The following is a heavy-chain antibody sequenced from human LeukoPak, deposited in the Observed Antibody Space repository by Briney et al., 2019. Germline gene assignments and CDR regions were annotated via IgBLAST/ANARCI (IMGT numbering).Heavy chain of an antibody. V-gene: IGHV1-18*01. D-gene: IGHD3-3*01. Sequence: GASVKVSCKASGYTFTNFGISWVRQAPGQGLEWMGWISGYNGNTNYAQKLQGRVTMTTDTSTSTAYMELRSLRSDDTAVYYCARGPITIFGVAPFEYWGQGTLVTVSS. J-gene: IGHJ4*02. CDR3: ARGPITIFGVAPFEY. CDR2: ISGYNGNT. CDR1: GYTFTNFG.